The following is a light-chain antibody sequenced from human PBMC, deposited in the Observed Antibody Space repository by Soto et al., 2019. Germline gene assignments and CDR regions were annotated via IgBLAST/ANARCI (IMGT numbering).Light chain of an antibody. CDR3: QQSYSGPLT. CDR2: AAS. Sequence: DLPMTQSPSSLSASVGDRVTITCRASQSVSSYLNWYQQKPGKAPKLLIYAASSLQSGVPSRFSGSGSGTDFTLIISGLQPEDFATYYCQQSYSGPLTFGQGTKLEIK. J-gene: IGKJ2*01. V-gene: IGKV1-39*01. CDR1: QSVSSY.